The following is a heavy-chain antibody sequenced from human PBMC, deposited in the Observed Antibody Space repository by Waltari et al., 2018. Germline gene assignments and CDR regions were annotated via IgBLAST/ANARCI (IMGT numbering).Heavy chain of an antibody. CDR1: GGSISSYY. J-gene: IGHJ4*02. V-gene: IGHV4-4*07. CDR3: ARDSGYSSSWYMDY. CDR2: IYTSGST. Sequence: QVQLQESGPGLVKPSEPLSLTCTVSGGSISSYYRSWIRRPAGKGLEWIWRIYTSGSTNYNPSLKSRVTMSVDTSKNQFSLKLSAVTAADTAVYYCARDSGYSSSWYMDYWGQGTLVTVSS. D-gene: IGHD6-13*01.